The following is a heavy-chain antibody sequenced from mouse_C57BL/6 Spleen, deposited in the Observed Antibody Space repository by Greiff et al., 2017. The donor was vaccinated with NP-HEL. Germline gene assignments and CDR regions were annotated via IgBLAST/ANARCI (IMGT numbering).Heavy chain of an antibody. CDR3: ARLDYGSSSWYFDV. D-gene: IGHD1-1*01. CDR1: GYTFTSYW. V-gene: IGHV1-53*01. Sequence: VQLQQSGTELVKPGASVKLSCKASGYTFTSYWMHWVKQRPGQGLEWIGNINPSNGGTNYNEKFKSKATLTVDKSASTAYMQLSSLKSGDSAVFYCARLDYGSSSWYFDVWGTGTTVTVSS. CDR2: INPSNGGT. J-gene: IGHJ1*03.